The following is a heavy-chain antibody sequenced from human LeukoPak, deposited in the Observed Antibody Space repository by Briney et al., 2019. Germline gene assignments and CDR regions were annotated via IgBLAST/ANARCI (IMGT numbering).Heavy chain of an antibody. CDR3: ARDGGFGYGDYATYYYYYMDV. D-gene: IGHD4-17*01. CDR2: ISYDGSNK. Sequence: PGGSLRLSCAASGFTFSSYAMHWVRQAPGKGLEWVAVISYDGSNKYYADSVKGRFTISRDNAKNSLYLQMNSLRAEDTAVYYCARDGGFGYGDYATYYYYYMDVWGKGTTVTISS. V-gene: IGHV3-30*04. J-gene: IGHJ6*03. CDR1: GFTFSSYA.